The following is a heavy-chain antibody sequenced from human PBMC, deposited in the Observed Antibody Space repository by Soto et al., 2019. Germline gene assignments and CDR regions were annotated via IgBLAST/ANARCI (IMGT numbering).Heavy chain of an antibody. J-gene: IGHJ4*02. CDR2: IYSDGST. Sequence: PGGSLRLSCAASGFTVSSNYMSWVRQAPGKGLEWVSVIYSDGSTYYADSVKGRFTISRDNSKNTLYLQMNSLRAEDTAIYYCARDSDSRYCSSTSCSKFDYWGQGTLVTVSS. V-gene: IGHV3-53*01. CDR3: ARDSDSRYCSSTSCSKFDY. D-gene: IGHD2-2*01. CDR1: GFTVSSNY.